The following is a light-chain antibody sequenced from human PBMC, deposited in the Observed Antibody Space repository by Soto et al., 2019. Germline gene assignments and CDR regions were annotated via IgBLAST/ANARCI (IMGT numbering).Light chain of an antibody. Sequence: QSVLTQPPSVSGAPGQRVTISCTGSISNIGAGYDVHWYQQLPGTAPKLLIYANNNRPAGVPDRFSASKSGTSASLAITGLQAEDEADYYCQSYDTSPSGYVFGTGTKVT. CDR2: ANN. V-gene: IGLV1-40*01. J-gene: IGLJ1*01. CDR3: QSYDTSPSGYV. CDR1: ISNIGAGYD.